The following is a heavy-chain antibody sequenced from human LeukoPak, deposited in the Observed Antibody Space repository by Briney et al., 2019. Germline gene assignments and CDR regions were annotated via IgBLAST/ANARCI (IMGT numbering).Heavy chain of an antibody. D-gene: IGHD3-22*01. CDR1: GFTFSSYW. CDR2: IKQDGSEK. V-gene: IGHV3-7*01. CDR3: AQEHVDSSGYYYVPNWFDP. J-gene: IGHJ5*02. Sequence: GGSLRLSCTASGFTFSSYWMSWVRQAPGKGLEWVANIKQDGSEKYYVDSVKDRFTISRDNAKNSLYLQMNSLRAEDTAVYYCAQEHVDSSGYYYVPNWFDPWGQGTLVIVSS.